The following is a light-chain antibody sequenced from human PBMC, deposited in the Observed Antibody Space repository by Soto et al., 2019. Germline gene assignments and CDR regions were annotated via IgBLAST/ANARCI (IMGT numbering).Light chain of an antibody. Sequence: EIVLRQSPGTLSLSPGERATLSCRASQSVGSSYLAWYQQKPGQAPRLLIYDASSRATGIPDRFSGGASGTDFTLTISRLEPEDFAVYYCQQYGSSPWTFGQGTKVEIK. CDR3: QQYGSSPWT. J-gene: IGKJ1*01. CDR1: QSVGSSY. V-gene: IGKV3-20*01. CDR2: DAS.